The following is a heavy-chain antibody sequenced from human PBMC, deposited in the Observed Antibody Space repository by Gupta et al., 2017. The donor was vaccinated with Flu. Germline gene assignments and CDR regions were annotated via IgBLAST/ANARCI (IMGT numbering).Heavy chain of an antibody. D-gene: IGHD4-17*01. V-gene: IGHV3-33*01. J-gene: IGHJ4*02. CDR3: ARDDNDYGDYAGFFDY. CDR2: IWHSGRNQ. Sequence: APGKGLEWVAVIWHSGRNQYYADSVKGRFTISRDNSKNTVYLQMSSLRAEDTAVYYCARDDNDYGDYAGFFDYWGQGTLVTVSS.